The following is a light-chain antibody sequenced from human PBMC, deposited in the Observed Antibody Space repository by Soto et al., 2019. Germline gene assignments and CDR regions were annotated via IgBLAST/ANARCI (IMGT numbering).Light chain of an antibody. V-gene: IGKV1-9*01. J-gene: IGKJ4*01. CDR2: AAS. Sequence: DIQLTQSPSFLSASVRDRVTITCRASQVIRNYLAWYLQKPGKAPKLLIYAASTLQSGVPSRFSGSGSGTDFTLTISSLQPEDFATYYCQQLNSYPLTFGGGTKVEIK. CDR1: QVIRNY. CDR3: QQLNSYPLT.